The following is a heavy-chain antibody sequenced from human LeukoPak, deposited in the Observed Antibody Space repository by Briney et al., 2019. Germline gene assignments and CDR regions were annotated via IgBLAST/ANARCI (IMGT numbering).Heavy chain of an antibody. J-gene: IGHJ6*02. CDR1: GYTFTSYD. Sequence: ASVKVSCKASGYTFTSYDINWVRQATGQGLEWMGWMNPNSGNTGYAQKFQGRVTMTRNTSISTAYMELSSLRSEDTAVYYCARVGLGYSSGGSCYPDDYYYGMDVWGQGTTVNVSS. V-gene: IGHV1-8*01. CDR2: MNPNSGNT. CDR3: ARVGLGYSSGGSCYPDDYYYGMDV. D-gene: IGHD2-15*01.